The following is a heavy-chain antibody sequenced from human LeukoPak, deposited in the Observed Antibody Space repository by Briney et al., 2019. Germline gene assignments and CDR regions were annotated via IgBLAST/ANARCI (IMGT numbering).Heavy chain of an antibody. CDR1: GFTFSTYA. Sequence: GGSLRLSCAASGFTFSTYAMSWVRQAPGKGLEWVSAISGSGSSTYYADSVKGRFTISRDNSKNTLYLQMNSLRAEDTAVYYCAKDLRAMLWFGELLYSVAFDIWGQGTMVTVSS. CDR3: AKDLRAMLWFGELLYSVAFDI. D-gene: IGHD3-10*01. V-gene: IGHV3-23*01. CDR2: ISGSGSST. J-gene: IGHJ3*02.